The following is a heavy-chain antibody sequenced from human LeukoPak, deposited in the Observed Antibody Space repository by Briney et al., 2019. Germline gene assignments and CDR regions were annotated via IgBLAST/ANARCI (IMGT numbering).Heavy chain of an antibody. J-gene: IGHJ5*01. CDR3: ARASGSYWWFDS. CDR1: GYTFTGYY. Sequence: ASVKVSCKASGYTFTGYYMHWVRQAPGQGLEGMGWINPNSGGTNYAQKFQGRVTMTRDTSISTAYMELSRLRSDDTAVYYCARASGSYWWFDSWGQGTLVTVSS. V-gene: IGHV1-2*02. D-gene: IGHD1-26*01. CDR2: INPNSGGT.